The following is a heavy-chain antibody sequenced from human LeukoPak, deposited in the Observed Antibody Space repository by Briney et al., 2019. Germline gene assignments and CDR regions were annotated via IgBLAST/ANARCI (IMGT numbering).Heavy chain of an antibody. J-gene: IGHJ5*02. Sequence: GGSLRLSCAASGFTFSSYAMSWVRQAPGKGPEWVSAISGSGGSTYYADSVKGRFTISRDNSKNTLYLQMNSLRAEDTAVYYRAKAHGRTVTTSWFDPWGQGTLVTVSS. V-gene: IGHV3-23*01. CDR3: AKAHGRTVTTSWFDP. D-gene: IGHD4-17*01. CDR1: GFTFSSYA. CDR2: ISGSGGST.